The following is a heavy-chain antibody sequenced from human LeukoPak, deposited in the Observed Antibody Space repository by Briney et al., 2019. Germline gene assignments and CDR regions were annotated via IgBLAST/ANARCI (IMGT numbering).Heavy chain of an antibody. CDR2: IKQDGSEK. Sequence: PGGSLRLSCAASGFTFSSYWMSWVRQAPGKGLEWVANIKQDGSEKYYVDSVKGRFTISRDNSKNTLYLQMNSLRAEDTAVYYCAKDREGGFDYWGQGTLVTVSS. J-gene: IGHJ4*02. D-gene: IGHD1-26*01. CDR1: GFTFSSYW. CDR3: AKDREGGFDY. V-gene: IGHV3-7*03.